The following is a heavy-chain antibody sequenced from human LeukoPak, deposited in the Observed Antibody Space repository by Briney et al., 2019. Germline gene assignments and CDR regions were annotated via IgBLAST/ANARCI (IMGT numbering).Heavy chain of an antibody. Sequence: KPSETLSLTCDVSGGSISSYYWSCIRQPPGKGLEWIGYMYYSGSTNYNPSLKSRVTISVDTSKNQFSLKLTSVTAADTAVYYCAAREGLDWLLYWGQGTLVTVSS. D-gene: IGHD3-9*01. J-gene: IGHJ4*02. V-gene: IGHV4-59*01. CDR1: GGSISSYY. CDR3: AAREGLDWLLY. CDR2: MYYSGST.